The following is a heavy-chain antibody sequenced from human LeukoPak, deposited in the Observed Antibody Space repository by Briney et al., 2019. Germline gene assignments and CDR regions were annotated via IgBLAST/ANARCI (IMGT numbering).Heavy chain of an antibody. D-gene: IGHD3-16*01. CDR1: GYSITRGFS. CDR3: AREGAVPGIDP. V-gene: IGHV4-38-2*02. Sequence: SETLSLTCAVFGYSITRGFSWGWIRQPPGKGLEWIGTISHSGSTDYKSTLESRLTISMDTSKTQFSLRLTSVPAADTAVYYCAREGAVPGIDPWGQGTLVTVSS. J-gene: IGHJ5*02. CDR2: ISHSGST.